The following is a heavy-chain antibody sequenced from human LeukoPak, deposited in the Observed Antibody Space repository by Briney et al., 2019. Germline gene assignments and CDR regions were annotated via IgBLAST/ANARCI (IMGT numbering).Heavy chain of an antibody. CDR2: ISWNSGSI. Sequence: GGSLRLSCAASGFTFDDYAMHWVRQAPGKGLEWDSGISWNSGSIGYADSVKGRFTISRDNAKNSLYLQMNSLRAEDTALYYCAKEGGRYSYGNFDYWGQGTLVTVSS. V-gene: IGHV3-9*01. D-gene: IGHD5-18*01. J-gene: IGHJ4*02. CDR3: AKEGGRYSYGNFDY. CDR1: GFTFDDYA.